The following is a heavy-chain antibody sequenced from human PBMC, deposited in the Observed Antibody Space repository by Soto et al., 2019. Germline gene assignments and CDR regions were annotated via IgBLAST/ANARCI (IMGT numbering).Heavy chain of an antibody. J-gene: IGHJ4*02. CDR2: VYYTGTT. CDR3: ARSGHSFEGAV. CDR1: GGSIRTSDYY. V-gene: IGHV4-39*01. D-gene: IGHD3-16*01. Sequence: SETLSLTCAVSGGSIRTSDYYWVWIRQTPGRGLEWIGRVYYTGTTYYTPSLQGRVTMSADTSKNTFFLELRSVTAADTAVYYCARSGHSFEGAVWGRGIQVTVSS.